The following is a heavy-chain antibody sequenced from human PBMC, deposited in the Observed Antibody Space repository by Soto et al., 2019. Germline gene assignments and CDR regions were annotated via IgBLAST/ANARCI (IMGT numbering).Heavy chain of an antibody. V-gene: IGHV4-34*01. Sequence: PSETLSLTCAVYGGSFSGYYWSWIRQPPGKGLEWIGEINHSESTKHNPSLKSRVTISGDTSKNQFSLKLSSVTAADTAVYYCARDMGTYYYAMDVWGQGTTVTVSS. CDR2: INHSEST. CDR1: GGSFSGYY. D-gene: IGHD1-1*01. CDR3: ARDMGTYYYAMDV. J-gene: IGHJ6*02.